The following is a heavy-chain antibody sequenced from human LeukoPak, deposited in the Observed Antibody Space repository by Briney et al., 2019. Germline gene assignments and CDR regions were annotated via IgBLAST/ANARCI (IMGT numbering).Heavy chain of an antibody. V-gene: IGHV4-39*07. CDR3: ARGVSYYDSSGYYNEYFQH. Sequence: PSETLSLTCTVSGGSVSSSGYYWGWIRQPPGKGLEWIGSIYYSGSTDYNPSLKSRVTISVDTSKNQFSLKLSSVTAADTAVYYCARGVSYYDSSGYYNEYFQHWGQGTLVTVSS. J-gene: IGHJ1*01. CDR1: GGSVSSSGYY. CDR2: IYYSGST. D-gene: IGHD3-22*01.